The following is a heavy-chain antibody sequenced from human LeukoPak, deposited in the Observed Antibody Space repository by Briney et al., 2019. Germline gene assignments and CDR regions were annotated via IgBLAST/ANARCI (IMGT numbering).Heavy chain of an antibody. J-gene: IGHJ6*03. V-gene: IGHV1-8*01. CDR1: GYTFTSYD. Sequence: GASVKVSCKASGYTFTSYDINWVRQATGQGLEWMGWMNPNSGNTGYAQKFQGRVTMTRNTSISTAYMELSSLRSEDTAVYYCARGIREYYYGSSGYSSYYYYMDVWGKGTTVTISS. CDR2: MNPNSGNT. CDR3: ARGIREYYYGSSGYSSYYYYMDV. D-gene: IGHD3-22*01.